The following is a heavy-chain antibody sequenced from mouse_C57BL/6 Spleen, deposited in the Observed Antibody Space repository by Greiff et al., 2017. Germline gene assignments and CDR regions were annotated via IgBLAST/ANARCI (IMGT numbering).Heavy chain of an antibody. CDR1: GYTFTSYW. CDR2: IDPSDSYT. J-gene: IGHJ2*01. D-gene: IGHD1-1*02. V-gene: IGHV1-69*01. Sequence: QVQLQQPGAELVMPGASVKLSCKASGYTFTSYWMHWVKQRPGQGLEWIGEIDPSDSYTNYNQKFKGKSTLTVDKSSSTAYMQLSSLTSEDSAVYYCARTGKYGHYFDHWGQGTTLTVAS. CDR3: ARTGKYGHYFDH.